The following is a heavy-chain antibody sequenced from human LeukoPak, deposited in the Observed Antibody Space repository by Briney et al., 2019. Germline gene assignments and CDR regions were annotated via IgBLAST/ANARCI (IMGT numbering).Heavy chain of an antibody. CDR3: STLTAHDYEFDY. J-gene: IGHJ4*02. CDR2: LDPEHGEA. CDR1: GYVFRAYY. V-gene: IGHV1-69-2*01. D-gene: IGHD4-17*01. Sequence: GATVKISCKASGYVFRAYYRYWLKQAPGKGLEWMGRLDPEHGEAVYAEKLQDRVSITADTSADTAFMELRSLRSDDTAVYYCSTLTAHDYEFDYWGQGTLVTVSS.